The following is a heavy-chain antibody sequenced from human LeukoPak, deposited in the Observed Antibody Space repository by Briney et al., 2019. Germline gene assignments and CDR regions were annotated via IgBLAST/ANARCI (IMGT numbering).Heavy chain of an antibody. V-gene: IGHV3-23*01. CDR2: ISPSGDIT. Sequence: GGSLRLSCAASGFTFSNHGMNWVRQAPGKGLEWVSGISPSGDITYYADSVKGRFTISRDNSKNALYLEVISLTAEDTAVYYCAKDDAWLRFGEWSQGTLVTVSS. J-gene: IGHJ4*02. D-gene: IGHD3-10*01. CDR1: GFTFSNHG. CDR3: AKDDAWLRFGE.